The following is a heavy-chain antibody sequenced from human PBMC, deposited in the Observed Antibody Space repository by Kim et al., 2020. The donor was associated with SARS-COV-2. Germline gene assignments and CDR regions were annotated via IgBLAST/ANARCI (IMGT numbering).Heavy chain of an antibody. D-gene: IGHD3-10*01. V-gene: IGHV3-48*03. J-gene: IGHJ4*02. CDR2: ISSSGSTI. Sequence: GGSLRLSCAASGFTFSSYEMNWVRQAPGKGLEWVSYISSSGSTIYYADSVKGRFTISRDNAKNSLYLQMNSLRAEDTAVYYCARSGGSVLLWFGELLFSDFDYWGQGTLVTVSS. CDR1: GFTFSSYE. CDR3: ARSGGSVLLWFGELLFSDFDY.